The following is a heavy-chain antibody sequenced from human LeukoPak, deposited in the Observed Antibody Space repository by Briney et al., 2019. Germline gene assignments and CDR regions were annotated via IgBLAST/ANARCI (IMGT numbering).Heavy chain of an antibody. CDR3: ARERLVRGLDI. Sequence: SETLSLTCTVSGGSISSGDYYWSWIRQPPGKGLEWIGYIYYSGSTYYNPPLKRRVTISVDTSKNQFSLKLSSVTAADMVVYYCARERLVRGLDIWGQGTMVTVSS. D-gene: IGHD3-9*01. J-gene: IGHJ3*02. V-gene: IGHV4-30-4*08. CDR1: GGSISSGDYY. CDR2: IYYSGST.